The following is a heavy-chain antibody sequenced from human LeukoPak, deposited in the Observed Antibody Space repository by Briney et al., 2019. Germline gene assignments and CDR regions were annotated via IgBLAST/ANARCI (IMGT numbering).Heavy chain of an antibody. Sequence: GGSLRLSCAASGFTFSSYGMHWVRQAPGKGLEWVAVIWYDGSNKYYADSVKGRFTISRDNSKNTLYLQMNSLRAEDTAVYYCARGVRGDYFDYWGQGTLVTVSS. V-gene: IGHV3-33*01. D-gene: IGHD3-10*01. J-gene: IGHJ4*02. CDR1: GFTFSSYG. CDR2: IWYDGSNK. CDR3: ARGVRGDYFDY.